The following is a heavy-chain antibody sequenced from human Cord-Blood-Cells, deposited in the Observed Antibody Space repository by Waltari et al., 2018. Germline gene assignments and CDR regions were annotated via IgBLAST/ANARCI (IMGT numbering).Heavy chain of an antibody. V-gene: IGHV3-53*04. CDR1: GFTVTRPY. Sequence: EVQLVESGGGLVQPGGSLRLPCADSGFTVTRPYMVSFLQAPGKGLEWVSVIYSGGSTYYADSVKGRFTISRHNSKNTLYLQMNSLRAEDTAVYYCARDRRAAGTAFDIWGQGTMVTVSS. D-gene: IGHD6-13*01. J-gene: IGHJ3*02. CDR3: ARDRRAAGTAFDI. CDR2: IYSGGST.